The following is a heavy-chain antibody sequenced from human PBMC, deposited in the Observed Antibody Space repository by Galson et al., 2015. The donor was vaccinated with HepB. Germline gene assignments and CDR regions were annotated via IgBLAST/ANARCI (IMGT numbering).Heavy chain of an antibody. CDR3: ARSPTSAVAVAGYFDY. CDR1: GDSASTNSVA. Sequence: CAISGDSASTNSVAWDWIRQSPSRGLEWLGRTYYRLKWYNDYEESVKSRITINPDTSKNQFSLQLKSVTPEDTAVYYCARSPTSAVAVAGYFDYWGQGTLVTVSA. J-gene: IGHJ4*02. D-gene: IGHD6-19*01. CDR2: TYYRLKWYN. V-gene: IGHV6-1*01.